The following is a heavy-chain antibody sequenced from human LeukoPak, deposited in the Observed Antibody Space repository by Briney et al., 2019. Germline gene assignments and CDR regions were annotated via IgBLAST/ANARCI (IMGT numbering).Heavy chain of an antibody. CDR3: AKDQELLWFGELLHGVDV. J-gene: IGHJ6*04. CDR2: ISGSGGST. Sequence: GGSLRLSCAASGFTFSSYAMSWVREAPGKGLEWVSAISGSGGSTYYADSVKGRFTISRDNSKNTLYLQMNSLRAEDTAVYYCAKDQELLWFGELLHGVDVWGKGTTVTVSS. CDR1: GFTFSSYA. V-gene: IGHV3-23*01. D-gene: IGHD3-10*01.